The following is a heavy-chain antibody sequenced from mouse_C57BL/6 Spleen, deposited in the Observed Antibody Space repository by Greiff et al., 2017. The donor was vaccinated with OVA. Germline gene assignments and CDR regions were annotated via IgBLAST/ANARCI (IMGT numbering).Heavy chain of an antibody. CDR2: INPSNGGT. J-gene: IGHJ1*03. D-gene: IGHD2-1*01. CDR1: GYTFTSYW. CDR3: ARGGNFYWYFDV. V-gene: IGHV1-53*01. Sequence: QVQLQPPGTELVKPGASVKLSCKASGYTFTSYWMHWVKQRPGQGLEWIGNINPSNGGTNYNEKFKNKATLTVDKSSSTAYMQLSSLTSEDSAVYYCARGGNFYWYFDVWGTGTTVTVSS.